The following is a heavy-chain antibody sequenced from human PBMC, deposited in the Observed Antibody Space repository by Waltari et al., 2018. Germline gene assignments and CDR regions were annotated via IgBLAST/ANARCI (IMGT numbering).Heavy chain of an antibody. CDR3: AREKKGGYLDY. D-gene: IGHD3-22*01. V-gene: IGHV1-46*01. Sequence: QVQLVQSGAEVKKPGASVKVSCKASGYDSSGYYTHWVRQAPGQGLQWMGLIRPSGDSTNYAQKFRGRVSMTRDTSTNTVYMELGSLTSEDTAVYYCAREKKGGYLDYWGQGTPVTVSS. CDR2: IRPSGDST. CDR1: GYDSSGYY. J-gene: IGHJ4*02.